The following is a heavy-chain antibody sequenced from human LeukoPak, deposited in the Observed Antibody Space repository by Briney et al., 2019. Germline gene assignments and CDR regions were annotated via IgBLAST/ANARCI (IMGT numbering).Heavy chain of an antibody. CDR2: MNPNSGNT. V-gene: IGHV1-8*01. CDR3: ARETGSEDVNWFDP. CDR1: GYTFTSYD. D-gene: IGHD1-1*01. J-gene: IGHJ5*02. Sequence: ASVKVSRKASGYTFTSYDINWVRQATGQGLEWMGWMNPNSGNTGYAQKFQGRVTMTRNASIRTAYMELSSLGSEDTAVYYCARETGSEDVNWFDPWGQGTLVTVSS.